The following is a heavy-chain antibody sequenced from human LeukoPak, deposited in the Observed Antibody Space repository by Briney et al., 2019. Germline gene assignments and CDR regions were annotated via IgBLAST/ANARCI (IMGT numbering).Heavy chain of an antibody. CDR3: AKVIQDAGSDDFLSGDDAFNF. CDR1: GFTFSSYW. CDR2: IKQDGSEK. V-gene: IGHV3-7*01. D-gene: IGHD3-3*01. J-gene: IGHJ3*01. Sequence: PGGSLRLSCAAYGFTFSSYWMSWVRQAPGKGMEWVANIKQDGSEKYYVDSVKGRFTISRDNAKDTLYLQMNSLRVEDTAVYYCAKVIQDAGSDDFLSGDDAFNFWGQGTMVIVSS.